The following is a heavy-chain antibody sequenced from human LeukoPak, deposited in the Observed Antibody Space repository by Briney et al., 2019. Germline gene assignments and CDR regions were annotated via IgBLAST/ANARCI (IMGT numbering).Heavy chain of an antibody. CDR1: GFTFSDYW. J-gene: IGHJ4*02. CDR3: ARRYFDS. CDR2: IKQDGSAK. V-gene: IGHV3-7*03. Sequence: GGSLRLSCAASGFTFSDYWMHWVRQAPGKGLEWVANIKQDGSAKYYVDSVRGRFTISRDNAKNSLYLQMNSLRAEDTAVYYCARRYFDSWGQGTLVTVSS.